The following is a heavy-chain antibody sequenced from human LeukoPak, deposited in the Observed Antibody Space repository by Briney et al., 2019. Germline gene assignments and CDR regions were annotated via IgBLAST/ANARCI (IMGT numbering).Heavy chain of an antibody. D-gene: IGHD2-15*01. V-gene: IGHV3-23*01. CDR2: ITGNGVST. Sequence: GGSLRLSCAASGFTFSSYAMSWVRQAPGKGLEWVSAITGNGVSTFHTNSVKGRFTISRDNSKNTLYLQMNSLRAEDTALYYCAKGTVASCSGGSCYPFDCWDQGTLVTVSS. CDR3: AKGTVASCSGGSCYPFDC. CDR1: GFTFSSYA. J-gene: IGHJ4*02.